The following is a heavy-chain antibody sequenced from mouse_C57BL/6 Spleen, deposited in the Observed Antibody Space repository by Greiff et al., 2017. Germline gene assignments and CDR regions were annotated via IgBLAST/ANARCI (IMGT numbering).Heavy chain of an antibody. Sequence: VQLQQPGAELVRPGSSVKLSCKASGYTFTSYWMHWVKQRPIQGLEWIGNIDPSDSDTHYNQKFKDKATLTVDKSSSTAYMQLSSLTSEDSAVYYCARMWLRDCWGKGTTLSVSS. CDR3: ARMWLRDC. J-gene: IGHJ2*01. CDR1: GYTFTSYW. D-gene: IGHD1-1*01. CDR2: IDPSDSDT. V-gene: IGHV1-52*01.